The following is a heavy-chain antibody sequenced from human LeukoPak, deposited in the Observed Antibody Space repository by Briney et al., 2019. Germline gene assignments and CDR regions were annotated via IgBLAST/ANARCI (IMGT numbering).Heavy chain of an antibody. CDR2: IYYSGST. J-gene: IGHJ4*02. D-gene: IGHD6-6*01. V-gene: IGHV4-39*07. CDR1: GGSISSSSYY. Sequence: PSETLSLTCTVSGGSISSSSYYWGWIRQPPGKGLEWIGSIYYSGSTYYNPSLKSRVTISVDTSKNQFSLKLSSVTAADTAVYYCASLGQLALKLWDYWGQGTLVTVSS. CDR3: ASLGQLALKLWDY.